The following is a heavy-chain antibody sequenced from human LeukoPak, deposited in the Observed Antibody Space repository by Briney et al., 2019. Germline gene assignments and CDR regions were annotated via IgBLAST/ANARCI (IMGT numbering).Heavy chain of an antibody. CDR1: GFTFRSYG. Sequence: PGGSLRLSCAASGFTFRSYGMHWVRQAPGKGLEWVAVIRYDGSNKYYADSVKGRFTVSRDNSKNTLYLQMNSLRAEDTAVYYCATAVASSSGWYADYWGQGTLVTVSS. D-gene: IGHD6-19*01. J-gene: IGHJ4*02. CDR3: ATAVASSSGWYADY. V-gene: IGHV3-30*02. CDR2: IRYDGSNK.